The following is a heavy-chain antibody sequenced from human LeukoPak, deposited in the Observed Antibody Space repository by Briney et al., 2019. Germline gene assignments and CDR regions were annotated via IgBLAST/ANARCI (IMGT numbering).Heavy chain of an antibody. Sequence: GGSLRLSCTASGFTFSTYWMHWVRQAPGKGLVWVSLINSDGSYTDFADSVKGRFTISRDNAQSTLYLQMNSLRVEDTAVYYCATGLRESGASSRNAFDIWGQGTVVSVSS. CDR2: INSDGSYT. V-gene: IGHV3-74*01. J-gene: IGHJ3*02. CDR1: GFTFSTYW. D-gene: IGHD2-15*01. CDR3: ATGLRESGASSRNAFDI.